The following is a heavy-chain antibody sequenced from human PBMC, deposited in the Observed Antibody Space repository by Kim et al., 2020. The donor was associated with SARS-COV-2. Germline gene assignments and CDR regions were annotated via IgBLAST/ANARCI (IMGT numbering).Heavy chain of an antibody. CDR1: GYTFTSYY. CDR3: ARGAGARAMIHTVSFAY. Sequence: ASVKVSCKASGYTFTSYYMHWVRQAPGQGLEWMGIINPSGGSTSYAQKFQGRVTMTRDTSTSTVYMELSSLRSEDTAVYYCARGAGARAMIHTVSFAYWGQGTLVTVSS. D-gene: IGHD3-22*01. J-gene: IGHJ4*02. V-gene: IGHV1-46*01. CDR2: INPSGGST.